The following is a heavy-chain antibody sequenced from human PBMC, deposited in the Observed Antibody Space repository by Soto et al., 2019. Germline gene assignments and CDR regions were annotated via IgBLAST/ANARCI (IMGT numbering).Heavy chain of an antibody. CDR3: ARDLAGIAAAGTIGGMDV. CDR2: IYYSGST. Sequence: SETLSLTCTVSGGSISSYYWSWIRQPPGKGLGWIGYIYYSGSTNYNPSLKSRVTISVDTSKNQFSLKLSSVTAADTAVYYCARDLAGIAAAGTIGGMDVWGQGTTVTVSS. J-gene: IGHJ6*02. CDR1: GGSISSYY. D-gene: IGHD6-13*01. V-gene: IGHV4-59*01.